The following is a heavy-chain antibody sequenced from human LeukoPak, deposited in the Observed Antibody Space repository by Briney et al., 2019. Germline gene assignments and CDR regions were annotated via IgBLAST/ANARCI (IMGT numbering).Heavy chain of an antibody. CDR3: ARAGGSGWYDY. Sequence: KTSETLSLTCTVSGGPISSYYWSWIRQPPGKGLEWIGYIYYSGSTNYNPSLKSRVTISVDTSKNQFSLKLSSVTAADTAVYYCARAGGSGWYDYWGQGTLVTVSS. CDR2: IYYSGST. CDR1: GGPISSYY. D-gene: IGHD6-19*01. V-gene: IGHV4-59*01. J-gene: IGHJ4*02.